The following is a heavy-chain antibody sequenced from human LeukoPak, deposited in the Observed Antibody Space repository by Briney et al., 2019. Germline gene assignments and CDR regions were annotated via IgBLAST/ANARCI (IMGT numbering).Heavy chain of an antibody. CDR3: ARRLLGTTGTTLGYYGMDV. CDR1: GYTFSRYG. Sequence: ASVKVSCKASGYTFSRYGINWVRQAPGQGLEWMGWISAYNGNTNYAQKLQGRVTMTTDTSTSTAYMELRSLRSEDTAVYYCARRLLGTTGTTLGYYGMDVWGQGTTVTVSS. D-gene: IGHD1-1*01. J-gene: IGHJ6*02. CDR2: ISAYNGNT. V-gene: IGHV1-18*01.